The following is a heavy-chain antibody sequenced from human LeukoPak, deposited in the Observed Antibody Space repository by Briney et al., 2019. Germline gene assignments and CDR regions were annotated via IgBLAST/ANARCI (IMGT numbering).Heavy chain of an antibody. V-gene: IGHV3-53*01. J-gene: IGHJ4*02. CDR1: GLTVSSNF. Sequence: GGSLRLSCAGSGLTVSSNFMSWVRQAPGKGLEWVSVIYTAGTTCYADSVKGRFTISRDNSKNTLYLQMNSLRAEDTAVYYCARGPRGPARLGYWGQGTLVTVSS. CDR2: IYTAGTT. CDR3: ARGPRGPARLGY. D-gene: IGHD3-22*01.